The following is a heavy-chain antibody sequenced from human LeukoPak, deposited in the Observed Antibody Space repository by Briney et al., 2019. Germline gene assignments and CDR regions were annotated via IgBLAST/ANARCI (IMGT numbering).Heavy chain of an antibody. D-gene: IGHD3-3*01. Sequence: SETLSLTCAVSGYSISSGYYWGWIRQPPGKGLEWIGSIYHSGSTYYNPSLKSRVTISVDTSKNQFSLKLSSVTAADTAVYYWARDLIRITIFGVVNTNWFDPWGQGTLVTVSS. CDR1: GYSISSGYY. J-gene: IGHJ5*02. V-gene: IGHV4-38-2*02. CDR2: IYHSGST. CDR3: ARDLIRITIFGVVNTNWFDP.